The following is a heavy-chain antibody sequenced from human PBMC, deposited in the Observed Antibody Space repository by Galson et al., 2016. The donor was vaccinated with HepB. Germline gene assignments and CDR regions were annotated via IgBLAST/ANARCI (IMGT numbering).Heavy chain of an antibody. CDR2: VWRDGNNK. CDR1: GFTFNSHK. D-gene: IGHD2-2*01. J-gene: IGHJ3*02. V-gene: IGHV3-33*01. Sequence: SLRLSCAASGFTFNSHKMHWVRQAPGNGLEWVARVWRDGNNKDYSDSVKGRFAISRDNSKNTLYLQMSSLRAEDTAVYYCVRDAMAGCPYAFDIWGQGTMVTVSS. CDR3: VRDAMAGCPYAFDI.